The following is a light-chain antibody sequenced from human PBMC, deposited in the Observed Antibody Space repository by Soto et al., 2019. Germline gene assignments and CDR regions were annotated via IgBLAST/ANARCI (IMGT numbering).Light chain of an antibody. Sequence: EIVLTHSPATLSLSPGERATLSCRASQSVSSYLAWYQQKPGQAPRLLIYDASNRATGIPARFSGSGSGTDFTLTISSLEPEDFAVYYCQQRSNWLTVGGGTKVDIK. CDR1: QSVSSY. J-gene: IGKJ4*01. V-gene: IGKV3-11*01. CDR2: DAS. CDR3: QQRSNWLT.